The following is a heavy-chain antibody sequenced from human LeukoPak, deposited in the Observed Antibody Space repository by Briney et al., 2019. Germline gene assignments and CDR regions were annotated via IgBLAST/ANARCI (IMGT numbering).Heavy chain of an antibody. CDR2: IGIAGDT. CDR3: IRGGIQVSGIDAFDI. CDR1: GFTFSSYD. D-gene: IGHD5/OR15-5a*01. Sequence: GGSLRLSCAASGFTFSSYDMHWVRQAPGRGLEWVSAIGIAGDTYYPDSVKGRYTISRENAKNSMYLQMNSLKDGDTAVYYCIRGGIQVSGIDAFDIWGQGTMVTVSS. J-gene: IGHJ3*02. V-gene: IGHV3-13*01.